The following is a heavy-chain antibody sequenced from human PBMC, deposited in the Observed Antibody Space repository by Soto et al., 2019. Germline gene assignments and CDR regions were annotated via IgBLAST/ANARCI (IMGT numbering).Heavy chain of an antibody. CDR2: IYYSGTT. J-gene: IGHJ2*01. Sequence: TSETLSLTCIVSGDSISSSSYYWVWIRQPPGKGLEWIGSIYYSGTTYYNPSLEGRVTISIDTSKNQFSLKVSSLTAADTAVYYCAKTGPYDILTYWYFDLWGRGTLVTVSS. CDR1: GDSISSSSYY. CDR3: AKTGPYDILTYWYFDL. V-gene: IGHV4-39*01. D-gene: IGHD3-9*01.